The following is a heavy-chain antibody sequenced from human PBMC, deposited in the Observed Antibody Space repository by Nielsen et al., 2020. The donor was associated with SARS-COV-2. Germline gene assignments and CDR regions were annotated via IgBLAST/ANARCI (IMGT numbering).Heavy chain of an antibody. D-gene: IGHD4-17*01. CDR1: GDSVSSSSAA. CDR2: TYYRPKWYN. Sequence: SETLSFTCAISGDSVSSSSAAWNWIRQSPSRGLEWLGRTYYRPKWYNDYAVSVKSRITINPDTSKNQFSLHLNSVTPEDTAVYYCARARGAYGDYYYYYYTDVWGKGTTVTVSS. V-gene: IGHV6-1*01. J-gene: IGHJ6*03. CDR3: ARARGAYGDYYYYYYTDV.